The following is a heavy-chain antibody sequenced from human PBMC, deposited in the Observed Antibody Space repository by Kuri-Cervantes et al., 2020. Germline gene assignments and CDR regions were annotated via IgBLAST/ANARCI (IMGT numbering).Heavy chain of an antibody. V-gene: IGHV3-48*01. D-gene: IGHD3-9*01. CDR1: GFPLSSYS. J-gene: IGHJ4*01. CDR3: ARDFHWTLDY. CDR2: INGGSKTI. Sequence: GESLKISCAVSGFPLSSYSMNWVRQAPGKGLEWISYINGGSKTIEYAESLKGRFTISRDNAKNSLYLQMNSLTVEDTAVYYCARDFHWTLDYWGQGILVTVSS.